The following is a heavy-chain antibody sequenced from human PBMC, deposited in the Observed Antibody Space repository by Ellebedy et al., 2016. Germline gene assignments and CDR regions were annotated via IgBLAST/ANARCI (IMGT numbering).Heavy chain of an antibody. CDR3: ARDGSEWSRDY. CDR2: MRGDGAKT. D-gene: IGHD3-3*01. CDR1: GLTVSSFF. Sequence: GGSLRLXXAPSGLTVSSFFMGWVRQAPGKGLEWVSTMRGDGAKTHLADSVKGRFTMSRDIPKNTVYLQMNRLRAEDTAVYYCARDGSEWSRDYWGQGTLVTVSS. J-gene: IGHJ4*02. V-gene: IGHV3-23*01.